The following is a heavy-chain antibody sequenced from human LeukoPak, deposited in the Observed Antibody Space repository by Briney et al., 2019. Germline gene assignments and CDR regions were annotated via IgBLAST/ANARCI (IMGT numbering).Heavy chain of an antibody. Sequence: GGSLRLSCAASGFTFSSYEMNWVHQAPGKGLEWVSSVTGSGGGAYYAASVKGRFTISRDNSKSTLYLQMNSLRAEDTAVYYCAAQWEILKMFDFWGQGTLVTVSS. D-gene: IGHD1-26*01. J-gene: IGHJ4*02. CDR3: AAQWEILKMFDF. CDR1: GFTFSSYE. CDR2: VTGSGGGA. V-gene: IGHV3-23*01.